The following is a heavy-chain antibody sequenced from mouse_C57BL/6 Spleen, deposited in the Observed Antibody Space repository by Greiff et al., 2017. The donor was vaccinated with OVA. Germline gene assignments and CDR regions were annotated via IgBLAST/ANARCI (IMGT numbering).Heavy chain of an antibody. CDR1: GYSFTSYY. D-gene: IGHD2-3*01. CDR2: IYPGSGNT. Sequence: QVQLQQSGPELVKPGASVKISCKASGYSFTSYYIHWVKQRPGQGLEWIGWIYPGSGNTKYNEKFKGKATLTADTSSSTAYMQLSSLTSEDSAVEDCARGYDGYGYFDDWGTGTTVTVSA. V-gene: IGHV1-66*01. J-gene: IGHJ1*03. CDR3: ARGYDGYGYFDD.